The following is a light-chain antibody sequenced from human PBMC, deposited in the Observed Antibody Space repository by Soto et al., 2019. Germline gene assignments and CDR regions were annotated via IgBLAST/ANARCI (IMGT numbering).Light chain of an antibody. Sequence: QSVLTQPPSVSGAPGQRVTLSCTGSSSNIGAGYDVHRYQQLPGTAPQLLIYGNTNGPSGVPDRFSGSKSGTSASLAITGLPAVVGADYYCQCSDGSLSVFATGSKFTVL. CDR1: SSNIGAGYD. CDR2: GNT. CDR3: QCSDGSLSV. V-gene: IGLV1-40*01. J-gene: IGLJ1*01.